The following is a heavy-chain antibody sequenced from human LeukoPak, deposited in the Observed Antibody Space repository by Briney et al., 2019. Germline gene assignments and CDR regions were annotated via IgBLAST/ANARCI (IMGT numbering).Heavy chain of an antibody. CDR2: INPNTGGT. V-gene: IGHV1-2*02. CDR3: VRDQYRGYSQSWAFDV. CDR1: GYTFSDYY. Sequence: GASVKVSCKASGYTFSDYYMHWVRQAPGQGLEWMGWINPNTGGTNYAQKFQGGVTMTRDTSISTVYMEVTRLTSDDTAVYYCVRDQYRGYSQSWAFDVWGQGTMVTVSS. D-gene: IGHD5-12*01. J-gene: IGHJ3*01.